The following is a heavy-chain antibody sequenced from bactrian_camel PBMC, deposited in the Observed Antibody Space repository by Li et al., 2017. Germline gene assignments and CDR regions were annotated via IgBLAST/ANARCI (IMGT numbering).Heavy chain of an antibody. J-gene: IGHJ4*01. D-gene: IGHD5*01. CDR2: LNIYAPNTI. V-gene: IGHV3-3*01. CDR1: GLTHSNYC. CDR3: AAGGSLYDLQRARPKY. Sequence: HVQLVESGGGSVQAGESLRLTCEVSGLTHSNYCYGWFRQSPGKQREGIAYLNIYAPNTISHDDSVVGRFTISYDSAKNTLYLQMNSLKPEDTAVYYCAAGGSLYDLQRARPKYWGQGTQVTVS.